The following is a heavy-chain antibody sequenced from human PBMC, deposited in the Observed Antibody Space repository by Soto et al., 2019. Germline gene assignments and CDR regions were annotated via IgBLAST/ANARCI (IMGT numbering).Heavy chain of an antibody. V-gene: IGHV4-30-4*01. D-gene: IGHD6-13*01. CDR1: GGSISSGDYY. Sequence: PSETLSLTCTVSGGSISSGDYYWSWIRQPPGKGLEWIGYIYYSGSTYYNPSLKSRVTISVDTSKNQFSLKLSSVTAADTAVYYCAGLVSSSWQFDYWGQGTLVTVSS. CDR3: AGLVSSSWQFDY. J-gene: IGHJ4*02. CDR2: IYYSGST.